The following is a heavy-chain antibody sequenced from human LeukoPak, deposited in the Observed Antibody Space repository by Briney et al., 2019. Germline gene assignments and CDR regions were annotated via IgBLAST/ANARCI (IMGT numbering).Heavy chain of an antibody. V-gene: IGHV4-59*01. CDR3: AGGVAHCSSTSCYGIDY. D-gene: IGHD2-2*01. J-gene: IGHJ4*02. CDR2: IYYSGST. CDR1: GASISTYY. Sequence: SETLSLTCTVSGASISTYYWSWIRQPPGKGLGWIGYIYYSGSTIYNPSLKSRVTISVDTSKNQFSLRLSSVTAADTAVYYCAGGVAHCSSTSCYGIDYWGQGTLVTVSS.